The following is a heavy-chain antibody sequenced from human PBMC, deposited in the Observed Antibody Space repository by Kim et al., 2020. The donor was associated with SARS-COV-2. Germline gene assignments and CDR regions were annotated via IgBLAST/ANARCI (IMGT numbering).Heavy chain of an antibody. CDR3: ARDHRNTSGYYSFDY. J-gene: IGHJ4*02. CDR1: GYTFNTYA. CDR2: INGGNGYT. Sequence: VKVSCKASGYTFNTYALHWVRQAPGQRLDWMGWINGGNGYTEYSQKFQYRVTFTKDTSAKTAYMELSSLRSEDTAVYYCARDHRNTSGYYSFDYWGQGTLVTVSS. V-gene: IGHV1-3*01. D-gene: IGHD3-22*01.